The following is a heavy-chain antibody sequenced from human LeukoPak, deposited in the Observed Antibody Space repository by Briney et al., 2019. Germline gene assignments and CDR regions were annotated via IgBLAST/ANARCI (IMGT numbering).Heavy chain of an antibody. CDR1: GFTFSSYA. Sequence: GGSLRLSCAASGFTFSSYAMSWVRQAPGKGLEWVSAISGSGGSTYYADSVKGRFTISRDNSKNTLYLQMNSLRAEDTAVYYCAKGPPYYYDSSGYYPKEYFQHWGRGTLVTVSS. CDR2: ISGSGGST. J-gene: IGHJ1*01. CDR3: AKGPPYYYDSSGYYPKEYFQH. V-gene: IGHV3-23*01. D-gene: IGHD3-22*01.